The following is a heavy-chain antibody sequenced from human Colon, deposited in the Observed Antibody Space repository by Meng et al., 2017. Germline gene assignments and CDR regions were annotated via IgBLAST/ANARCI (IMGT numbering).Heavy chain of an antibody. D-gene: IGHD1-26*01. CDR3: ARSPYSGSALPFFDY. CDR2: IYYSGST. J-gene: IGHJ4*02. CDR1: GDSFNSPDYY. V-gene: IGHV4-30-4*01. Sequence: QSQLQEARPGLVNPSQTLSLTCTVSGDSFNSPDYYWSWIRQPPEKGLEWIGYIYYSGSTYYNPSLKSRVSISGDTSNKQFSLKLTSVTAADTAVYYCARSPYSGSALPFFDYWGQGSLVTASS.